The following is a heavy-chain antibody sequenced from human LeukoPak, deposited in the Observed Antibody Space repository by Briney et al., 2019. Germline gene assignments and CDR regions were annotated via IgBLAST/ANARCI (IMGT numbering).Heavy chain of an antibody. CDR2: ISSSGSTI. D-gene: IGHD3-10*01. V-gene: IGHV3-48*03. J-gene: IGHJ6*03. CDR1: GFTFSSYE. CDR3: ARARRILWFGELLGDMDV. Sequence: PGGSLRLSCAASGFTFSSYEMNWVRQAPGKGLEWVSYISSSGSTIYYADSVKGRFTISRDNAKNSLYLQMNSLRAEDTAVYYCARARRILWFGELLGDMDVWGKGTTVTISS.